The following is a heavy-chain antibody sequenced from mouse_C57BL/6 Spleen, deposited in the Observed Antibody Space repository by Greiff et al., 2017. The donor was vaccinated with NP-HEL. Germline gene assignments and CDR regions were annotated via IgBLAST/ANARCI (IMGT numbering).Heavy chain of an antibody. V-gene: IGHV1-81*01. CDR2: IYPRSGNT. CDR3: ARWGGEDYGNYYYAMDY. CDR1: GYTFTSYG. Sequence: QVQLQQSGAELARPGASVKLSCKASGYTFTSYGISWVKQRTGQGLEWIGEIYPRSGNTYYNEKFKGKATLTADKSSSTAYMELRSLTSEDSAVYFCARWGGEDYGNYYYAMDYWGQGTSVTVSS. J-gene: IGHJ4*01. D-gene: IGHD2-1*01.